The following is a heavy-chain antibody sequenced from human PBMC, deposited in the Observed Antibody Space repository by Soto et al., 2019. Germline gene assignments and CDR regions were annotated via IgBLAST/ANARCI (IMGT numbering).Heavy chain of an antibody. V-gene: IGHV3-23*01. Sequence: GGSLRLSCAASGFTFSSYAMSWVRQAPGKGLEWVSAISGSGGSTYYADSVKGRFTISRDNSKNTLYLQMNSLRAEDTAVYYCAKEGDYDILTGYYRGYYYYGMDVWGQGTTVTVSS. CDR2: ISGSGGST. CDR1: GFTFSSYA. D-gene: IGHD3-9*01. CDR3: AKEGDYDILTGYYRGYYYYGMDV. J-gene: IGHJ6*02.